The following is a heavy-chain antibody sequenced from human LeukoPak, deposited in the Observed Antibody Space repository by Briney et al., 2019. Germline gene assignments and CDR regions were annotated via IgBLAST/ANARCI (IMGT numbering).Heavy chain of an antibody. CDR2: INPDGSDK. J-gene: IGHJ4*02. V-gene: IGHV3-7*04. D-gene: IGHD2-21*01. CDR1: GFTLSNYW. Sequence: PGGSLRLSCAASGFTLSNYWMSWVRQAPGKGLEWVVSINPDGSDKYYVDSVRGRFTISRDNARNSLYLQMNSLRAEDTAVYYCARAHSSSFDFWGQGTLVTVSS. CDR3: ARAHSSSFDF.